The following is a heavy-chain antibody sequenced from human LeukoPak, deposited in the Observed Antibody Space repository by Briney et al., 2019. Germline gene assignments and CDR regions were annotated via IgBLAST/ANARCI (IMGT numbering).Heavy chain of an antibody. CDR3: AVDLCRSVWYGAFDM. CDR1: GFTFDAYA. V-gene: IGHV3-9*01. D-gene: IGHD6-19*01. CDR2: ISWNSGTI. Sequence: GGSLRLSCAASGFTFDAYAMHWVRQAPGKGLEWVSGISWNSGTIGYADSVKGRFTISRDNAKNSLYLQMNSLRAEDTALYFCAVDLCRSVWYGAFDMWGQGTMVTVST. J-gene: IGHJ3*02.